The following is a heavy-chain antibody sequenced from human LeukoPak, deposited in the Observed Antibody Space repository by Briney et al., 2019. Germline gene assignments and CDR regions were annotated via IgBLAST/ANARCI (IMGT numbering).Heavy chain of an antibody. D-gene: IGHD5-12*01. V-gene: IGHV3-21*01. Sequence: PGGSLRLSCTASGFTISSYNMNWVRQAPGKGLEWVSSFSGYSGASTYYADSVRGRFTISRDNAKNSLYLQINSLRAEDTAIYYCARGTYSGFDSSFDYWGQGTLVTVSS. CDR3: ARGTYSGFDSSFDY. CDR2: FSGYSGAST. J-gene: IGHJ4*02. CDR1: GFTISSYN.